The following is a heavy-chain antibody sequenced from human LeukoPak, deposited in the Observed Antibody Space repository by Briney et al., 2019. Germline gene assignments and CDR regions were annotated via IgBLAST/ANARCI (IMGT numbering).Heavy chain of an antibody. Sequence: GRSLRLSCAASGFTFSSYAMHWVRQAPGKGLERVAVISYDGSNKYYADSVKGRFTISRDNSKDTLYLQMNSLRAEDTAVYYCARGGVVVVAATPDWFDPWGQGTLVTVSS. CDR3: ARGGVVVVAATPDWFDP. CDR2: ISYDGSNK. J-gene: IGHJ5*02. D-gene: IGHD2-15*01. CDR1: GFTFSSYA. V-gene: IGHV3-30-3*01.